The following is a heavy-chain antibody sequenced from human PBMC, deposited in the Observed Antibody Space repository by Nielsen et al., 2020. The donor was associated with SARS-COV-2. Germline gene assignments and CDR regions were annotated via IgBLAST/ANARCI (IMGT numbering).Heavy chain of an antibody. D-gene: IGHD6-13*01. V-gene: IGHV1-24*01. CDR2: FDPEDGET. CDR3: ATVPVAAAGYYYYYGMDV. CDR1: GYTLTELS. Sequence: ASVNVSCKVSGYTLTELSMHWVRQAPGNGLEWMGGFDPEDGETIYAQKFQGRVTMTEDTSTDTAYMELSSLRSEDTAVYYCATVPVAAAGYYYYYGMDVWGQGTTVTVSS. J-gene: IGHJ6*02.